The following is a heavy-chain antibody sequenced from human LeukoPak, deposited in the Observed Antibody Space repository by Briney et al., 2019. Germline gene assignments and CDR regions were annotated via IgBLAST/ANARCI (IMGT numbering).Heavy chain of an antibody. J-gene: IGHJ3*02. CDR1: GFTFSSYG. CDR2: IRYDGSNK. V-gene: IGHV3-30*02. CDR3: AKGADILTGYYRGDAFDI. Sequence: GRSLRLSCAASGFTFSSYGMHWVRQAPGKGLEWVAFIRYDGSNKYYADSVKGRFTISRDNSKNTLYLQMNSLRAEDTAVYYCAKGADILTGYYRGDAFDIWGQGTMVTVSS. D-gene: IGHD3-9*01.